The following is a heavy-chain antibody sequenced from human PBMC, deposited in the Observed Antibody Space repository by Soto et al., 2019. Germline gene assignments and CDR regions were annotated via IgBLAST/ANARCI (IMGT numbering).Heavy chain of an antibody. D-gene: IGHD5-18*01. CDR2: IIPIFGTA. CDR1: GGTFSSYA. V-gene: IGHV1-69*01. J-gene: IGHJ6*02. Sequence: QVQLVQSGAEVQKPGSSVKVSCKASGGTFSSYAISWVRQAPGQGLEWMGGIIPIFGTANYAQKFQGRVTMTADECTSTAYMELSSLRSEDTAVYYCARVVFTRGGSYGRKHNYYYGMDVWGQGTTVTVSS. CDR3: ARVVFTRGGSYGRKHNYYYGMDV.